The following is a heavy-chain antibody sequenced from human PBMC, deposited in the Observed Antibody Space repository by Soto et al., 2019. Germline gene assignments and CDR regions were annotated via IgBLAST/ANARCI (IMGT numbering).Heavy chain of an antibody. Sequence: PSETLSVTCTVSGGSISGNYWTWIRQPPGKGLEWIGYIYYSGSTNYNPSLKSRVTISVDTSKNQFSLKLSSVTAADTAVYYCARHHDSWGQGTLVTVSS. V-gene: IGHV4-59*08. CDR1: GGSISGNY. CDR2: IYYSGST. J-gene: IGHJ4*02. CDR3: ARHHDS.